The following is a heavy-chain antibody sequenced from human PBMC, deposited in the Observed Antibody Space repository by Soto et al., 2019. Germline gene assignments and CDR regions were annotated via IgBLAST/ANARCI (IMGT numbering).Heavy chain of an antibody. CDR2: ISAYNGNT. V-gene: IGHV1-18*01. D-gene: IGHD3-16*01. CDR3: ARDRTVGGQGIGRANNAFDI. CDR1: GYTFTRYG. J-gene: IGHJ3*02. Sequence: ASVKVSCKASGYTFTRYGISWVRQAPGQGLEWMGWISAYNGNTNYAQKFQGRVTITADESTSTAYMELSSLRSEDTAVYYCARDRTVGGQGIGRANNAFDIWGQGTMVTVS.